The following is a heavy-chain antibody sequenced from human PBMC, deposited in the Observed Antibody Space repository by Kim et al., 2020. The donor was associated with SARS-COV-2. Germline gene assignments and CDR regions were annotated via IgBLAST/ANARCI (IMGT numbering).Heavy chain of an antibody. CDR2: ISGSGTDI. J-gene: IGHJ4*02. Sequence: GGSLRLSCAASGFIFTSYSMTWVRQAPGKGLEWVSYISGSGTDIYYADSVKGRFTISRDNAWNSLYLQMNSLRDEDAAIYYCARDLKGYYAVDYWGQGTLVTVSS. CDR1: GFIFTSYS. D-gene: IGHD3-3*01. V-gene: IGHV3-48*02. CDR3: ARDLKGYYAVDY.